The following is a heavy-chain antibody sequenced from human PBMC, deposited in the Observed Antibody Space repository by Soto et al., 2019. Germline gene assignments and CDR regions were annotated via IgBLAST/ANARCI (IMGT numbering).Heavy chain of an antibody. CDR1: GFTFSSYA. J-gene: IGHJ4*02. CDR3: ARRSSCWYFDY. V-gene: IGHV3-23*01. D-gene: IGHD6-13*01. Sequence: EVQLLESGGGLVQPGGSLRLSCAASGFTFSSYAMNWVRQAPGKGLEWVSVISGSDGSTYYADSVKGRFTISRDNSKNTLNLQMNSVRAGDTAVYYCARRSSCWYFDYWGQGTLVTVSS. CDR2: ISGSDGST.